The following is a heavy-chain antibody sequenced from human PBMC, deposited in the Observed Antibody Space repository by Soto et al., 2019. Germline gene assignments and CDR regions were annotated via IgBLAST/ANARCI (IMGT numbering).Heavy chain of an antibody. CDR2: ISGSGGST. Sequence: GGSLRLSCAASGFTFSSYAMSWVRQAPGKGLEWVSAISGSGGSTYYADSVKGRFTISRDNSKNTLYLQMNSLRAEDTAVYYCAKVGIYDFWSGYAFDIWGQGTMVTVSS. CDR1: GFTFSSYA. J-gene: IGHJ3*02. D-gene: IGHD3-3*01. V-gene: IGHV3-23*01. CDR3: AKVGIYDFWSGYAFDI.